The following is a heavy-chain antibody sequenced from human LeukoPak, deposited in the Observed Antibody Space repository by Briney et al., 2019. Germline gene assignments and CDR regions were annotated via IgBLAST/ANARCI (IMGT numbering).Heavy chain of an antibody. Sequence: PGQSLRLSCAASGFTFSSYAIHWVRQAPGKGLEWVAVISYDGSSKYYADSVKGRFTISRDNSKNTLYLQMNSLRTEDTAMYYCARAGSMLNIWNASEGHLGVDYWGQGTLVTVSS. CDR2: ISYDGSSK. J-gene: IGHJ4*02. V-gene: IGHV3-30*04. D-gene: IGHD1-20*01. CDR1: GFTFSSYA. CDR3: ARAGSMLNIWNASEGHLGVDY.